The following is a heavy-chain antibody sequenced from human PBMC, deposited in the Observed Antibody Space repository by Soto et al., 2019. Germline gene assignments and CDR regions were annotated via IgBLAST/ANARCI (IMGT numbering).Heavy chain of an antibody. V-gene: IGHV1-8*02. CDR3: ARSVKLLRIFGVVTFYGMDV. D-gene: IGHD3-3*01. Sequence: ASVKVSGKASGYTFTSYGSSWVRQATGQGLEWMGWMNPNSGNTGYAQKFQGRVTMTRNTSISTAYMELSSLRSEDTAVYYCARSVKLLRIFGVVTFYGMDVWGQGTTVTVSS. J-gene: IGHJ6*02. CDR1: GYTFTSYG. CDR2: MNPNSGNT.